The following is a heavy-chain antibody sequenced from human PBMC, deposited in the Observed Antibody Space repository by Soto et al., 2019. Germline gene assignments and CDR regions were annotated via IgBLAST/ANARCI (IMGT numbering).Heavy chain of an antibody. Sequence: PGGSLRLSCAASGFTFRSYGMHWVRQAPGKGLEWVAVISYDGSNKSYEDSVKGRFTISRDNYKNTLHLQMDSLRAEDTAVYYCAKNVIPLSPVLYFDSWGQGTLVTVSS. D-gene: IGHD3-16*01. V-gene: IGHV3-30*18. CDR1: GFTFRSYG. CDR3: AKNVIPLSPVLYFDS. J-gene: IGHJ4*02. CDR2: ISYDGSNK.